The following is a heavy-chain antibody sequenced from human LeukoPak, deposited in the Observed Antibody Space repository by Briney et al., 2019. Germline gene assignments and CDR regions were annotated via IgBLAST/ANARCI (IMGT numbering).Heavy chain of an antibody. D-gene: IGHD3-22*01. V-gene: IGHV3-74*03. CDR1: GFTFRNYW. J-gene: IGHJ4*02. CDR2: INEHGIP. Sequence: GGSLSLSCAASGFTFRNYWMYWVRQAPGKGLVWIANINEHGIPMYEDSVKGRFTISRDNAKNSLYLQMNSLRAEDTAVYYCARDLGGYYDSRDQDFDYWGQGTLVTVSS. CDR3: ARDLGGYYDSRDQDFDY.